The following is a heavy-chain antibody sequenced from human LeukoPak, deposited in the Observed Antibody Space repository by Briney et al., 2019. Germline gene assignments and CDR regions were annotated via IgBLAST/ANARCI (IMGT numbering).Heavy chain of an antibody. CDR1: GYTFTSYG. CDR2: ISAYNGNT. CDR3: ARETYSSSWYLYNWFDP. D-gene: IGHD6-13*01. Sequence: ASVKVSCKASGYTFTSYGIIWVRQAPGQGLEWMGWISAYNGNTNYAQKLQGRVTMTTDTSTSTAYMELRSLRSDDTAVYYCARETYSSSWYLYNWFDPWGQGTLVTVSS. J-gene: IGHJ5*02. V-gene: IGHV1-18*01.